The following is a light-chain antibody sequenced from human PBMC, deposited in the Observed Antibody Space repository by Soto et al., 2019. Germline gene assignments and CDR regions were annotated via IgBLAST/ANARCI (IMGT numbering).Light chain of an antibody. CDR1: SSDVGRYNI. CDR2: EGS. J-gene: IGLJ1*01. Sequence: QSALTQPASVSGSPGQSITISCTGNSSDVGRYNIVSWYQQYPGKAPKLMIYEGSKRPSGVSNRFSGSKSGNTASLTISGLQAEDEADYYCCSYAGSSTYVFGSGTKVTVL. V-gene: IGLV2-23*01. CDR3: CSYAGSSTYV.